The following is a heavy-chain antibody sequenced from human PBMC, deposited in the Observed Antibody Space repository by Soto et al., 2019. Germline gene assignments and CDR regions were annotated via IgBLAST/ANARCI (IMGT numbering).Heavy chain of an antibody. J-gene: IGHJ6*04. CDR1: GFSFSNAW. Sequence: EVQLVESGGGSVKPGGSLRLSCAASGFSFSNAWMSWVRPGPGKGLEWVGRIKSQADGGTIDYAAPVKGRFTISRDETENTHYLQMNFLKTEDTAVDYCATVWSGYSADMHVWCKGTTVAVTS. CDR3: ATVWSGYSADMHV. V-gene: IGHV3-15*01. CDR2: IKSQADGGTI. D-gene: IGHD3-3*01.